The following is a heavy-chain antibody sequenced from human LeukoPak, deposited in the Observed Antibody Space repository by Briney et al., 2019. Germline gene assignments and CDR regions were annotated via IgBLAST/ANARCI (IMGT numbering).Heavy chain of an antibody. CDR1: GFDFSTHA. Sequence: GGSLRLSCAASGFDFSTHAMYWVRQSPGKGLEWMAVTSYHGRNKFYADSVKGRFTISRDNSQKTLYLQMNSLRLEDTAIYYCARTPTYYDILTDYPYYFDYWGQGTLVTVSS. J-gene: IGHJ4*02. V-gene: IGHV3-30*04. CDR2: TSYHGRNK. CDR3: ARTPTYYDILTDYPYYFDY. D-gene: IGHD3-9*01.